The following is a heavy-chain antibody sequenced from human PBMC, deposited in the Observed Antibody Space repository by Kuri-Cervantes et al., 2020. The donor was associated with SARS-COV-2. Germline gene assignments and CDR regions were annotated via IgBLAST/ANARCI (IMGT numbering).Heavy chain of an antibody. J-gene: IGHJ4*02. V-gene: IGHV3-43*01. D-gene: IGHD6-13*01. CDR2: ITYNSVGT. CDR3: AKDGYSSSLDY. Sequence: GESLKISCAASGFTFNDYSMLWVRQAPGKGLEWVSLITYNSVGTYYVDSVKGRFTISRDNSKNSLYLQMNSLRTEDTALYFCAKDGYSSSLDYWGQGTLVTVSS. CDR1: GFTFNDYS.